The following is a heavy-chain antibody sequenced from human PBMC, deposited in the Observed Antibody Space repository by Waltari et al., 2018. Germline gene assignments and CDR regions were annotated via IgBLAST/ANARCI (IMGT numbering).Heavy chain of an antibody. V-gene: IGHV4-34*01. D-gene: IGHD6-6*01. CDR1: GGSFSGYY. Sequence: QVLLQQWGAGLLKPSETLSLTCAVYGGSFSGYYWTWIRQPPGKGLEWIGEINQSGSTNYNPSLKSRVTMSVDTSKNQFSLNLSSVTAADTAVYYCARDGIAARGGLNYYYYMDVWGKGTTVTISS. CDR2: INQSGST. CDR3: ARDGIAARGGLNYYYYMDV. J-gene: IGHJ6*03.